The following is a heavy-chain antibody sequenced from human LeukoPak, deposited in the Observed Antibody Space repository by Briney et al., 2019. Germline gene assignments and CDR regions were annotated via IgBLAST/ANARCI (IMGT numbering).Heavy chain of an antibody. CDR2: ISSSGSTI. V-gene: IGHV3-48*04. Sequence: RSGGSLRLSCAASGFTFSSYSMNWVRQAPGKGLEWVSYISSSGSTIYYADSVKGRFTISRDNAKNSLYLQMNSLRAEDMALYYCAKDYSSSRVMHFDYWGQGTLVTVSS. D-gene: IGHD6-6*01. CDR3: AKDYSSSRVMHFDY. J-gene: IGHJ4*02. CDR1: GFTFSSYS.